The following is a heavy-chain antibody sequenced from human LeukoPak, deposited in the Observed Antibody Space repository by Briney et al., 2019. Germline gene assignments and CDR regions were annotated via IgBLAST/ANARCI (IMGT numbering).Heavy chain of an antibody. CDR3: ARDLVTVTKGFDI. D-gene: IGHD4-17*01. CDR1: ADFFRSHY. V-gene: IGHV4-59*11. Sequence: SETLSLTRAVSADFFRSHYWPWIRPAPGRGLAGIVYISYMGTTNYNPSRKSRVTISIDTSKNQFPLKLSSVAAADTAVYYCARDLVTVTKGFDIWGQGTMVSVSS. J-gene: IGHJ3*02. CDR2: ISYMGTT.